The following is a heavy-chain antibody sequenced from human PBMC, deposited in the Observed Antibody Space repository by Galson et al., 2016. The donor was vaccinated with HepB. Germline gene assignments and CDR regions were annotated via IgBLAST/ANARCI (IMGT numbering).Heavy chain of an antibody. CDR2: IIPIFGTS. V-gene: IGHV1-69*13. D-gene: IGHD5-24*01. CDR3: ARVRDGYNHYYYYGMDV. J-gene: IGHJ6*02. CDR1: GGTFTSYA. Sequence: SVKVSCKASGGTFTSYAISWVRQAPGQGLEWMGGIIPIFGTSNYAQKFQGRVTITAGESTSTAYMELSSLRSEDTAVYYCARVRDGYNHYYYYGMDVWGQGTTVTVS.